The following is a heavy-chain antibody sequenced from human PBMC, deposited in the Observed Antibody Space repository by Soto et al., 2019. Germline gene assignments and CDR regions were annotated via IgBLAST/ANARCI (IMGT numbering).Heavy chain of an antibody. J-gene: IGHJ6*03. CDR1: GFTLSGSA. CDR3: ARRARPDFYYMDV. CDR2: ISSNGVGT. V-gene: IGHV3-64*01. Sequence: PGGSLRLSCAASGFTLSGSAMDWFRQAPGKGLEYVSGISSNGVGTYYANSVQGRFTISRDNSKNTVYLQMGSLRPEDMAVYYCARRARPDFYYMDVWAKGPRSPSP. D-gene: IGHD6-6*01.